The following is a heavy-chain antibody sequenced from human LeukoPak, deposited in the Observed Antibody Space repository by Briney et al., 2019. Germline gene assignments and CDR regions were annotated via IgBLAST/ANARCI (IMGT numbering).Heavy chain of an antibody. Sequence: PGRSLRLSCAASGFTFSSYGMHWVRQAPGKGLEWVALIWYDGSKNYYGGSVKGRFTISRDNVQNTLHLQMNSLRAEDTAVYYCARVATSSLDYWGQGTLVTVSS. CDR3: ARVATSSLDY. CDR2: IWYDGSKN. J-gene: IGHJ4*02. CDR1: GFTFSSYG. D-gene: IGHD2-2*01. V-gene: IGHV3-33*01.